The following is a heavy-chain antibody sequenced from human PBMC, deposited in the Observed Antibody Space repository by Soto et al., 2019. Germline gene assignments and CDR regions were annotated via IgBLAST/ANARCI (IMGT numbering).Heavy chain of an antibody. D-gene: IGHD2-8*02. Sequence: EVQLVESGGGLVQPGESLRLSCAASGFTFRNYLMHWVRQAPGKGLVWVSRIDSDGSRITYADFLKGRFTISRDNAKNPVYLHMNSLAAEDTALYYCVRTSLVVAVATREDFWGQGTLVTVSS. CDR2: IDSDGSRI. CDR1: GFTFRNYL. J-gene: IGHJ4*02. V-gene: IGHV3-74*01. CDR3: VRTSLVVAVATREDF.